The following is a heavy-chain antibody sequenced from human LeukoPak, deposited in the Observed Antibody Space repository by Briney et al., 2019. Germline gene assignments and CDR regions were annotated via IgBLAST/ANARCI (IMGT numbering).Heavy chain of an antibody. Sequence: GGSLRLSCLGSGFTLRDYAMHWVRQAPGKGLEWVAVISYDGSNKYYADSVKGRFTISRDNSKNTLYLQMNSLRAEDTAVYYCARDGSYYDFWSGPIGYWGQGTLVTVSS. J-gene: IGHJ4*02. CDR3: ARDGSYYDFWSGPIGY. D-gene: IGHD3-3*01. V-gene: IGHV3-30-3*01. CDR2: ISYDGSNK. CDR1: GFTLRDYA.